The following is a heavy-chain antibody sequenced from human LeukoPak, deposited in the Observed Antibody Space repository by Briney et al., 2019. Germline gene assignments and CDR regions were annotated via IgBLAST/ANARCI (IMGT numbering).Heavy chain of an antibody. J-gene: IGHJ4*02. CDR3: AKDPCGGDCYSVDY. D-gene: IGHD2-21*01. V-gene: IGHV3-30*02. CDR1: GFTFSSHG. Sequence: GGSLRLSCAASGFTFSSHGMHWVRQAPGKGLEWVAFIRYDGSNKYYADSVKGRFTISRDNSKNTLYLQMNSLRAEDTAVYYCAKDPCGGDCYSVDYWGQGALATVSS. CDR2: IRYDGSNK.